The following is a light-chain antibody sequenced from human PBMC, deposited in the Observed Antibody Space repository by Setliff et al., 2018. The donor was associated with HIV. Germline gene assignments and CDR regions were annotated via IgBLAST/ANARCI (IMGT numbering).Light chain of an antibody. CDR1: SIGTYNY. V-gene: IGLV2-14*03. Sequence: QSVLTQPASVSGSPGQSITISCTGTSIGTYNYVSWYQQHPGKAPKLMIYDVNERPSGISRRFSGPKSGNTASLTISGLQAEDEADYYCKTYTGSSPLYVFGTGTKGTVL. CDR2: DVN. J-gene: IGLJ1*01. CDR3: KTYTGSSPLYV.